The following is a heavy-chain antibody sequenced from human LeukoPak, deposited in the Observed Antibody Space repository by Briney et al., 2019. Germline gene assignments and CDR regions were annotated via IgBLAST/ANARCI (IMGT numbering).Heavy chain of an antibody. CDR2: ISYTTSTI. D-gene: IGHD1-26*01. J-gene: IGHJ5*02. Sequence: GGSLRLSCAASGFAFSNHNMHWVRQAPGKGLEWVSYISYTTSTIYYADSVKGRFTISRDNAKNSLYLQMNSLRAEDTAVYYCARDPRWEVVGSDQAHTWGQGTLVTVSS. CDR3: ARDPRWEVVGSDQAHT. V-gene: IGHV3-48*04. CDR1: GFAFSNHN.